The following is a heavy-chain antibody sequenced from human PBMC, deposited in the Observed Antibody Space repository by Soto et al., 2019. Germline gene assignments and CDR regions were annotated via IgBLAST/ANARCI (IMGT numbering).Heavy chain of an antibody. CDR3: ARSISGQT. D-gene: IGHD6-6*01. J-gene: IGHJ4*02. Sequence: GSLRLSCAASGFTFNNYAMNWVRQAPGKGLEWVSAISGDASITNYADSVKGRFTISRDNAKNTLYVQMNSLRAEDTAVYYCARSISGQTGGQRALVPVSS. V-gene: IGHV3-23*01. CDR2: ISGDASIT. CDR1: GFTFNNYA.